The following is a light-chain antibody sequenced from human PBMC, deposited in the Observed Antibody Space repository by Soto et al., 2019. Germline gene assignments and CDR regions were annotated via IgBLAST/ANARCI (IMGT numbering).Light chain of an antibody. V-gene: IGKV3-15*01. CDR3: QQYNNWPGT. CDR2: GAS. J-gene: IGKJ1*01. Sequence: EIVMTQSPATLSVSPGERATLSCRASQSVNTNLAWYQQKRGQAPRLLIYGASTRATGIPARFSGSGSGTEFTLTINSLQSEDFAIYYCQQYNNWPGTFGQGTKVDIK. CDR1: QSVNTN.